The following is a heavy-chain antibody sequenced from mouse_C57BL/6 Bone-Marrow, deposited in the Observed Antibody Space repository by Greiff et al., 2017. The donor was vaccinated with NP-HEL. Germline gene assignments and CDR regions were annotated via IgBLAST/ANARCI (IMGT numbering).Heavy chain of an antibody. CDR2: INPGSGGT. CDR3: AREVLAY. J-gene: IGHJ3*01. Sequence: VQVVESGAELVRPGTSVKVSCKASGYAFTNYLIEWVKQRPGQGLEWIGVINPGSGGTNYNEKFKGKATLTADKSSSTAYMQLSSLTSEDSAVYFCAREVLAYWGQGTLVTVSA. CDR1: GYAFTNYL. V-gene: IGHV1-54*01.